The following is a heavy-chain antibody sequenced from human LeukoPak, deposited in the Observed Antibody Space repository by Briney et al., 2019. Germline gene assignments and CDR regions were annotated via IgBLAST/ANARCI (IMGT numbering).Heavy chain of an antibody. CDR3: VREVSFSPVIARRAFDI. D-gene: IGHD2/OR15-2a*01. Sequence: PGRSLSLSCAASGFTFDDYGMNWVRQASGKGLEWVAGISWNSGSIGYVDSVKGRFTISRDNTKSSLYLQMNSLRTEDTALYYCVREVSFSPVIARRAFDIWGQGTMVTVSS. J-gene: IGHJ3*02. CDR1: GFTFDDYG. CDR2: ISWNSGSI. V-gene: IGHV3-9*01.